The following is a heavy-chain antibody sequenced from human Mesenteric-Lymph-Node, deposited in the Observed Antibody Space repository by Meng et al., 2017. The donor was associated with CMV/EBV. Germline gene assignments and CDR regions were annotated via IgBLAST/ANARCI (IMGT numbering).Heavy chain of an antibody. CDR2: ISSSSSTI. Sequence: GESLKISCAASGFTFSIYSMNWVRQAPGKGLEWVSYISSSSSTIYYADSVKGRFTISRDNAKNSLYLQMNSLKAEDTAVYYCARDPDPLWYSGSGNAFDIWGQGTMVTVSS. D-gene: IGHD1-26*01. V-gene: IGHV3-48*04. J-gene: IGHJ3*02. CDR3: ARDPDPLWYSGSGNAFDI. CDR1: GFTFSIYS.